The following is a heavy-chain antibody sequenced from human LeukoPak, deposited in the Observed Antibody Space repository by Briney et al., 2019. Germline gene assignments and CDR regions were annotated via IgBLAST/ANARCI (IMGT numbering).Heavy chain of an antibody. J-gene: IGHJ4*02. CDR2: INSDGSST. Sequence: PGGSLRLFCAASGFTFSSYWMHWVRQAPGKGLVWVSPINSDGSSTTYAASVKGRFTISRDNAKNTLYLQMNSLRAEDTAVYYCAPRAPRGSGSYLNYWGQGTLVTVSS. D-gene: IGHD3-10*01. CDR1: GFTFSSYW. CDR3: APRAPRGSGSYLNY. V-gene: IGHV3-74*01.